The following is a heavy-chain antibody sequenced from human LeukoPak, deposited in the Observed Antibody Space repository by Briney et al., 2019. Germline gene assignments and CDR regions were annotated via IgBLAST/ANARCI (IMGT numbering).Heavy chain of an antibody. CDR1: GFTFSSYS. J-gene: IGHJ4*02. V-gene: IGHV3-48*01. D-gene: IGHD3-22*01. CDR3: ARHLYYDSSGPLGAFDY. CDR2: ITFTSSTI. Sequence: PGGSLRLSCAASGFTFSSYSMTWVRQAPGKGLEWVSYITFTSSTIHYADSVKGRFTISRDNAKRSVYLQMNSLRAEDTAVYYCARHLYYDSSGPLGAFDYWGQGTLVTVSS.